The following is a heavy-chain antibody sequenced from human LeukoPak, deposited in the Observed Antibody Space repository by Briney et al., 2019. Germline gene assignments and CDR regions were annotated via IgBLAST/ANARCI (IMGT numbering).Heavy chain of an antibody. Sequence: GRSLRLSCAASPFIFSSYAMHWVRQAPGKGLEWVAVVSFDGSNKYYADSVKGRFTISRDNSKNTLDLQMNSLTTEDTAVYYCARALGGLLDDAFDIWGQGTMVTVSS. CDR3: ARALGGLLDDAFDI. CDR1: PFIFSSYA. D-gene: IGHD3-10*01. J-gene: IGHJ3*02. V-gene: IGHV3-30*08. CDR2: VSFDGSNK.